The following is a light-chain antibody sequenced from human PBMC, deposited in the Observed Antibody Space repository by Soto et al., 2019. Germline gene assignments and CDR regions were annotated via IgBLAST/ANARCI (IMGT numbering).Light chain of an antibody. CDR2: DAS. CDR3: QQYDNLLT. CDR1: QDISNY. J-gene: IGKJ4*01. Sequence: DIPMTQSPSSLSASVGDRVTITCQASQDISNYLNWYQQKPGKAPKLLIYDASNLETGVPSRFSGSGSGTDFTFTISSLQHEDIATYYCQQYDNLLTFGGGTKVEIK. V-gene: IGKV1-33*01.